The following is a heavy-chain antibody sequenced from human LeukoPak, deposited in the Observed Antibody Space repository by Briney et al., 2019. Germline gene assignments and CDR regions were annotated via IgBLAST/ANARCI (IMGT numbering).Heavy chain of an antibody. V-gene: IGHV1-69*06. Sequence: SVKVSCKASGDTFSSYAISWVRQAPGQGLEWMGGIIPIFGTANYAQKFQGRVTITADKSTSTAYMELSSLRSEDTAVYYCARDRGGGYSYGPIDYWGQGTLVTVSS. J-gene: IGHJ4*02. CDR2: IIPIFGTA. D-gene: IGHD5-18*01. CDR1: GDTFSSYA. CDR3: ARDRGGGYSYGPIDY.